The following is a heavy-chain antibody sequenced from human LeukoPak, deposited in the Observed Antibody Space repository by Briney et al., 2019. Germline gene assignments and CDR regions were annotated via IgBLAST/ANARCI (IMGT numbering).Heavy chain of an antibody. V-gene: IGHV4-39*01. J-gene: IGHJ3*02. D-gene: IGHD2-21*02. CDR1: GDSLTSSSHY. CDR3: VAEMTASAAFDI. Sequence: PSETLSLTCTVSGDSLTSSSHYWGWIRQPPGKRLQWVASLHHTGRNYSNAALKSRVSNSMDTAKSQFSLKVNSVTAADSGVYYCVAEMTASAAFDIWGQGTMVAVSS. CDR2: LHHTGRN.